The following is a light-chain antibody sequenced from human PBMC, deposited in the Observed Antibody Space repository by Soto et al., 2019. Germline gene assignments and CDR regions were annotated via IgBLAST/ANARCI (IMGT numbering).Light chain of an antibody. V-gene: IGKV3-15*01. CDR2: GAT. CDR1: QSFASN. J-gene: IGKJ2*01. CDR3: QQYHNWPPQYT. Sequence: EIVMTQSPASLSVSPGDGATLSCRARQSFASNVAWYQQKPGQGPILLIHGATTRAVGVPARFSGSGSGTDFTLTINGLQSEDFAVYYCQQYHNWPPQYTFGQGTKLQI.